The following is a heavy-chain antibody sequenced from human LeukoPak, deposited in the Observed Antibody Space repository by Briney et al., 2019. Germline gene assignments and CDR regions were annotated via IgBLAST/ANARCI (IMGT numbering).Heavy chain of an antibody. V-gene: IGHV3-23*01. CDR1: GGSISSYY. Sequence: ETLSLTCTVSGGSISSYYWSWVRQTPGKGLEWVSAISGSGANTYYADSVKGRFTISRDNSKNTLFLQMNSLRAEDTAVYYCAKDGGGWYTSGWYYFDYWGQGTLVTVSS. J-gene: IGHJ4*02. CDR2: ISGSGANT. D-gene: IGHD6-19*01. CDR3: AKDGGGWYTSGWYYFDY.